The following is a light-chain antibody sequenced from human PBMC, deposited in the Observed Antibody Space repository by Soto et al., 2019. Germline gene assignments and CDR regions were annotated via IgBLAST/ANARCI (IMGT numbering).Light chain of an antibody. CDR1: SSDVGSYNL. Sequence: QSALTQPASVSGSPGQSITISCTGTSSDVGSYNLVSWYQQLPGKAPKLMIYEGSKRPSGVSNRSSGSKSGNTASLTISGLQAEDEADYYCCSYAGSSTLFGGGTKLTVL. CDR3: CSYAGSSTL. J-gene: IGLJ2*01. V-gene: IGLV2-23*01. CDR2: EGS.